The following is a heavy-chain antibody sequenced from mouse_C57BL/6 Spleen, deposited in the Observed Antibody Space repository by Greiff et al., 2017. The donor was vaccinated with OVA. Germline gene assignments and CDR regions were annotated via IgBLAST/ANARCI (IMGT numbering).Heavy chain of an antibody. CDR3: TPRGYFDV. J-gene: IGHJ1*03. D-gene: IGHD3-1*01. CDR1: GFNIKDDY. V-gene: IGHV14-4*01. Sequence: VQLQQSGAELVRPGASVKLSCTASGFNIKDDYMHWVKQRPEQGLEWIGWIDPENGDTEYASKFQGKATITADTSSNTAYLQLSSLTSEDTAVCYCTPRGYFDVWGTGTTVTVSS. CDR2: IDPENGDT.